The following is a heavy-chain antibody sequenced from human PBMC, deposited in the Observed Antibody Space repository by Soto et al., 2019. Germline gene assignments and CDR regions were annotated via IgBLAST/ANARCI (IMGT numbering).Heavy chain of an antibody. CDR2: ISNDGNRQ. CDR3: AKAIYNGGHQLGAGY. J-gene: IGHJ4*02. Sequence: QVKVVESGGGVVQPGGSLRLSCTASGFSFSSYGMHWVRQAPGKGLEWVAIISNDGNRQWHRDPVKGRCTISKDNSKNTLYLEMNTVRTADTAMYYCAKAIYNGGHQLGAGYWGEGTLVTVSS. V-gene: IGHV3-30*18. CDR1: GFSFSSYG. D-gene: IGHD2-2*01.